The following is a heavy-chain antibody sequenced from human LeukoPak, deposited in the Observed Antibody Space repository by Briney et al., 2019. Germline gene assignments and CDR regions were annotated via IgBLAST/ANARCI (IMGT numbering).Heavy chain of an antibody. J-gene: IGHJ3*02. CDR1: GFTFSSYW. CDR3: ARDSDQPGQETAMAEDAFDI. CDR2: IKQDGSEK. D-gene: IGHD5-18*01. V-gene: IGHV3-7*01. Sequence: GGSLRLSCAASGFTFSSYWMSWVRQAPGKGLEWVANIKQDGSEKYYVDSVKGRFTISTDNAKNTLYLQMNSLRAEHTAGYYCARDSDQPGQETAMAEDAFDIWGQGTMVTVSS.